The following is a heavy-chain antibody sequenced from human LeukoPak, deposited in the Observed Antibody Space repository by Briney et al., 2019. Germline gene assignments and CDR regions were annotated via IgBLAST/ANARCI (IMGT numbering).Heavy chain of an antibody. CDR2: INSDGSST. D-gene: IGHD1-26*01. J-gene: IGHJ6*03. CDR1: GFTFSSYW. CDR3: ARVAHGGYYYYYMDV. Sequence: GGSLRLSCAASGFTFSSYWMHWVRHAPGKGLVWVSRINSDGSSTSYADSVKGRFTISRDNAKNTLYLQMNSLRAEDTAVYYCARVAHGGYYYYYMDVWGKGTTVTISS. V-gene: IGHV3-74*01.